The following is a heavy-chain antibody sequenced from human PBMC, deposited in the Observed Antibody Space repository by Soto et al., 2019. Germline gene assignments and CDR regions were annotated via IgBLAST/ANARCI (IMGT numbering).Heavy chain of an antibody. V-gene: IGHV3-21*01. D-gene: IGHD5-18*01. Sequence: PGESLKISFAASGFSFFTYIMDWVRQAPGQGLAWVSFISSSSGYIYYADSVKGRFTISRDNAQNSLYLQLNSLRVEDTAVYYCARGYNDGPWTCLGYLGQGTLVTVCS. CDR2: ISSSSGYI. CDR1: GFSFFTYI. J-gene: IGHJ4*02. CDR3: ARGYNDGPWTCLGY.